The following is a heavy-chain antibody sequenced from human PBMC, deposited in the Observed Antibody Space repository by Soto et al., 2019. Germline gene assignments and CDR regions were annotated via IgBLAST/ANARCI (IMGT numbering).Heavy chain of an antibody. V-gene: IGHV1-69*13. J-gene: IGHJ4*02. CDR3: ARQFDYDSSGYYYDY. Sequence: GASVKVSCKVSGGTFNRNTISWVRQAPGQGLEWMGGIIPIFGTANYAQKFQGRVTITADESTNTAYMELSRLRSEDTAVYYCARQFDYDSSGYYYDYWGQGTLVTISS. CDR2: IIPIFGTA. CDR1: GGTFNRNT. D-gene: IGHD3-22*01.